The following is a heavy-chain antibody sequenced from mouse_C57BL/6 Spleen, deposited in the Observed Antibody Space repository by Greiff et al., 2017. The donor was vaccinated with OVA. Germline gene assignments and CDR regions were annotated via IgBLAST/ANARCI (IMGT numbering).Heavy chain of an antibody. Sequence: EVHLVESGPGLVKPSQSLSLTCSVTGYSITSGYYWNWIRQFPGNKLEWMGYISYDGSNNYNPSFKNRISITRDTSKNQFFLKLNSVTTEDTATYYCATYSNYVYWYFDVWGTGTTVTVSS. CDR3: ATYSNYVYWYFDV. CDR1: GYSITSGYY. J-gene: IGHJ1*03. CDR2: ISYDGSN. D-gene: IGHD2-5*01. V-gene: IGHV3-6*01.